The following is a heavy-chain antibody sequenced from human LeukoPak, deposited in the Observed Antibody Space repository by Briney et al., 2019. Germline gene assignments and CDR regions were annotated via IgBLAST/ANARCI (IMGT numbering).Heavy chain of an antibody. V-gene: IGHV1-2*02. Sequence: ASVKVSCKASGYTLTDYYMHWVRQAPGQGLEWTGWINPNSGGTNYAQKFQGRVTMTGDRSINTAYMELSSLRSDDTAVYYCARVLATESGVTRGFQHWGQGSLVTLSS. CDR1: GYTLTDYY. CDR3: ARVLATESGVTRGFQH. J-gene: IGHJ1*01. CDR2: INPNSGGT. D-gene: IGHD3-10*01.